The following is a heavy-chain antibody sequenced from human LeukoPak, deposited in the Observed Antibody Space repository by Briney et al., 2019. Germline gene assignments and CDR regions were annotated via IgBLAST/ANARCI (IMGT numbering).Heavy chain of an antibody. D-gene: IGHD2-2*01. J-gene: IGHJ4*02. V-gene: IGHV3-7*01. CDR2: IKQDGSGK. Sequence: GGSLRLSCVASGFTFSSYWMSWVRQAPGKGLEWVANIKQDGSGKYYVDSVKGRFTISRDNAKNSLYLQMNSLRAEDTAVYYCASSTSCYRHLDYWGQGTLVTVSS. CDR3: ASSTSCYRHLDY. CDR1: GFTFSSYW.